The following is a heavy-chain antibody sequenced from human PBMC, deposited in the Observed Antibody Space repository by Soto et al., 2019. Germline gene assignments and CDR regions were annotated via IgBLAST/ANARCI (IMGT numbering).Heavy chain of an antibody. CDR3: ARGTTVIAYEFDY. CDR2: ISSSGYTI. D-gene: IGHD4-17*01. Sequence: QVQLVESGGGLVKPEGSLRLSCAASGFTFSDYYMSWIRQAPGKGLEWVSYISSSGYTIYYADSVRGRFTISRDNVKNSLHLQMNSLRVEDTAVYYCARGTTVIAYEFDYWGQGTLVTVSS. CDR1: GFTFSDYY. J-gene: IGHJ4*02. V-gene: IGHV3-11*01.